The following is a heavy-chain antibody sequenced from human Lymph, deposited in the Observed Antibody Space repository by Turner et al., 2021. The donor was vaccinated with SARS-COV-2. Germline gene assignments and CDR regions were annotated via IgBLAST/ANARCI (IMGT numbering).Heavy chain of an antibody. D-gene: IGHD6-6*01. V-gene: IGHV3-15*01. Sequence: EVQLVESGGGLVRPGGSRSLSCAALGFTFNNAWLGWSRQGPGKGLEWVGRIKSKTDGETADYAAPVKSRFTNSRDESKHTMYLQMNSLKTEDTAVYYCTTDPGQLVPYFDYWGQGTLVTVSS. J-gene: IGHJ4*02. CDR3: TTDPGQLVPYFDY. CDR2: IKSKTDGETA. CDR1: GFTFNNAW.